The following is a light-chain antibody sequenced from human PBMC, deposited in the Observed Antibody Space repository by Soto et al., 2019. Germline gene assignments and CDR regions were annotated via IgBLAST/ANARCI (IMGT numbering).Light chain of an antibody. CDR2: GAF. Sequence: IVLTQSPATLSLSRVERATLSCRARPSVTNDLAWYQQKPGQPPRLLIYGAFNRAAGIPARFSGSGSGTDFTLTISSLEPEDSAVYYCQQRNIWPPVTFGQGTRLETK. CDR1: PSVTND. V-gene: IGKV3-11*01. CDR3: QQRNIWPPVT. J-gene: IGKJ5*01.